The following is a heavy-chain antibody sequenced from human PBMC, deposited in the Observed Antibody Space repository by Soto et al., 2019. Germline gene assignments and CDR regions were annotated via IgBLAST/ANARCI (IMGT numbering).Heavy chain of an antibody. J-gene: IGHJ3*02. Sequence: ASVKVSCKASGYTYTSYYMHWVRQAPGQGLEWMGIINPSGGSTSYAQKFQGRVTMTRDTSTSTVYMELSSLRSEDTAVYYCAREELRYFDWLIWGQGTMVTVSS. V-gene: IGHV1-46*01. CDR3: AREELRYFDWLI. CDR2: INPSGGST. D-gene: IGHD3-9*01. CDR1: GYTYTSYY.